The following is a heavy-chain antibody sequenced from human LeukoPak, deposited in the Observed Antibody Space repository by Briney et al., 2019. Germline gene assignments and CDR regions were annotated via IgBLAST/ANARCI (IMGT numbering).Heavy chain of an antibody. V-gene: IGHV3-23*01. D-gene: IGHD3-22*01. J-gene: IGHJ3*02. CDR1: GFTFSSYA. Sequence: GGSLRLSCAASGFTFSSYAMSWVRQAPGMGLEWVSAISGSGGSTYYADSVKGRFTISRDNSKNTLYLQMNSLRAEDTAVYYCAKDLGYYDSSGYYSDAFDIWGQGTMVTVSS. CDR3: AKDLGYYDSSGYYSDAFDI. CDR2: ISGSGGST.